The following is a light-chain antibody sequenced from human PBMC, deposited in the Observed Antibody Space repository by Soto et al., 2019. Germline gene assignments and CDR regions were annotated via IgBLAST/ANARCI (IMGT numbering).Light chain of an antibody. Sequence: QSVLTQPPSVSGAPGQRVTISCTGSSSNIGAGYDVHWYQQLPGTAPKLLIYGNSNRPSGVPDRFSGSKSGTSASLAITGLQAEDEADYYCSSYTDSSNYVVGTGTKVTVL. J-gene: IGLJ1*01. CDR1: SSNIGAGYD. CDR3: SSYTDSSNYV. V-gene: IGLV1-40*01. CDR2: GNS.